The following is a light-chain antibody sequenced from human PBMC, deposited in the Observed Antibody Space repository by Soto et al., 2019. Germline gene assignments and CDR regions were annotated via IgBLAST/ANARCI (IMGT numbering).Light chain of an antibody. J-gene: IGKJ2*01. CDR1: QNIRGY. CDR3: QQRYSTFYS. CDR2: AAT. Sequence: DIQMTQSPSSLSASVGDRVTITCRASQNIRGYLNWYQQKPGKAPNLLIFAATLLQSGALSRFSGRESETDFTLTISSLQPEDSAIYYCQQRYSTFYSFGQVTRLE. V-gene: IGKV1-39*01.